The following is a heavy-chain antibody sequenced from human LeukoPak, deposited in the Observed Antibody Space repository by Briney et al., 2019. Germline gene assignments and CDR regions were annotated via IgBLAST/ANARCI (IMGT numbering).Heavy chain of an antibody. V-gene: IGHV3-7*03. CDR3: ARSYGSGADY. CDR1: GFPFSSYW. Sequence: PGGSLRLSCVASGFPFSSYWMTWVRQAPGKGLEWVANIKQDGSKKSYVDSVKGRFTISRDNSKNTLYLQMNSLRAEDTAVYYCARSYGSGADYWGQGTLVTVSS. J-gene: IGHJ4*02. D-gene: IGHD3-10*01. CDR2: IKQDGSKK.